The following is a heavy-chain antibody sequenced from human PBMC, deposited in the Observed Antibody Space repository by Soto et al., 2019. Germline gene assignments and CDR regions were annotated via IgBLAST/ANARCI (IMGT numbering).Heavy chain of an antibody. CDR3: ARDPFDY. V-gene: IGHV3-23*01. CDR2: ITGSGGSK. CDR1: GFTFSTYG. J-gene: IGHJ4*02. Sequence: GGSLRLSFAASGFTFSTYGMSWVRQAPGKGLEWVSTITGSGGSKYYADSVRGRFPISRDNSKNTVYLQMNSLRAEDTAVYYCARDPFDYWGQGTLVTVSS.